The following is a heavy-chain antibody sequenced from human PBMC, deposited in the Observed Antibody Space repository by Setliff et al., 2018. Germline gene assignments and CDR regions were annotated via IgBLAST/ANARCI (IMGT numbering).Heavy chain of an antibody. J-gene: IGHJ5*02. CDR2: LKYDGSES. Sequence: GSLRLSCVVSGFTFSSRWMGWVRQAPGKGLEWVANLKYDGSESFYVDSVKGRFTISRDNAKNSLYLQMNSLRVEDTAVYYCARVVDMGWFDPWGQGTLVTVSS. CDR1: GFTFSSRW. CDR3: ARVVDMGWFDP. V-gene: IGHV3-7*03.